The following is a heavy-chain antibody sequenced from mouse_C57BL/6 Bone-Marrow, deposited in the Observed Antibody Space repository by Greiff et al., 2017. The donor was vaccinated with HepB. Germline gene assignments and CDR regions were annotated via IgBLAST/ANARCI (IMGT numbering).Heavy chain of an antibody. V-gene: IGHV5-16*01. J-gene: IGHJ2*01. CDR1: GFTFSDYY. CDR2: INYDGSST. D-gene: IGHD2-2*01. CDR3: AREIYYGFFDY. Sequence: DVHLVESEGGLVQPGSSMKLSCTASGFTFSDYYMAWVRQVPEKGLEWVANINYDGSSTYYLDSLKSRFIISRDNAKNILYLQMSSLKSEDTATYYCAREIYYGFFDYWGQGTTLTVSS.